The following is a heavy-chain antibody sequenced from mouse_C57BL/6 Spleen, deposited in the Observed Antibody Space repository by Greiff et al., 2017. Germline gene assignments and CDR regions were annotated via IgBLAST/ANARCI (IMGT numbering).Heavy chain of an antibody. CDR2: INPNNGGT. Sequence: VQLQQSGPELVKPGASVKIPCKASGYTFTDYNMDWVKQSHGKSLEWIGDINPNNGGTIYNQKFKGKATLTVDKSSSTAYMALRSLTSEDTAVYYCARHYYGSSYVGFDYWGQGTTLTVSS. CDR3: ARHYYGSSYVGFDY. V-gene: IGHV1-18*01. J-gene: IGHJ2*01. D-gene: IGHD1-1*01. CDR1: GYTFTDYN.